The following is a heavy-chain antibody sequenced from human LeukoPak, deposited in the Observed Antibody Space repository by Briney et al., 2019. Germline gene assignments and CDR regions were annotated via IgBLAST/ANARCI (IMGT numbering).Heavy chain of an antibody. D-gene: IGHD5/OR15-5a*01. CDR1: GFTFISYS. CDR2: ISSSSDFI. V-gene: IGHV3-21*01. Sequence: GGSLRLSCAASGFTFISYSMNWVRQAPGKGLEWVSSISSSSDFIYYPDSMKGRFTVSRDNAINSLYLQMNSLRAEDTAVYYCARSTSNTLDYWGQGTLVTVSS. J-gene: IGHJ4*02. CDR3: ARSTSNTLDY.